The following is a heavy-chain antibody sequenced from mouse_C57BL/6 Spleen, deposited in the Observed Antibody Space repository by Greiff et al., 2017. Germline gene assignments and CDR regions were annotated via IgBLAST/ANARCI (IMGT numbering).Heavy chain of an antibody. CDR1: GFTFSSYT. J-gene: IGHJ1*03. CDR2: ISGGGGNT. D-gene: IGHD4-1*01. CDR3: ARRHWDWYFDV. Sequence: DVKLVESGGGLVKPGGSLKLSCAASGFTFSSYTMSWVRQTPEKRLEWVATISGGGGNTYYPASVRGRFTTSRDNAKNTLYLQMSSLRSEDTALYYCARRHWDWYFDVWGTGTTVTVSS. V-gene: IGHV5-9*01.